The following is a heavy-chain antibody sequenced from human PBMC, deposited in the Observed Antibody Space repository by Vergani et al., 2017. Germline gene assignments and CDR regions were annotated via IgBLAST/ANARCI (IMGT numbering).Heavy chain of an antibody. J-gene: IGHJ4*02. CDR1: GYSFTSYW. Sequence: EVQLLESGGGLVQPGESLKISCKGSGYSFTSYWIGWVRQMPGKGLEWMGIIYPGDSDTRYSPSFQGQVTISADKSISTAYLQWSSLKAPDTAMYYCARYGGNSIGVGYYFDYWGQGTLVTVSS. CDR2: IYPGDSDT. D-gene: IGHD4-23*01. CDR3: ARYGGNSIGVGYYFDY. V-gene: IGHV5-51*01.